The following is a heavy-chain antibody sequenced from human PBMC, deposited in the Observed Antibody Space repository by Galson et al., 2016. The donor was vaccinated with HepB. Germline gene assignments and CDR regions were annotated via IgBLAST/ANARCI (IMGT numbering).Heavy chain of an antibody. CDR2: IKQDGSEK. Sequence: SLRLSCAASGFSFSSHWMSWVRQAPGTGLEWVANIKQDGSEKYYVDSVKGRFTISIDNAKNSLYLQMNSLRAEDTAVYYCARGRGVDVWGQGTTVTVSS. J-gene: IGHJ6*02. CDR3: ARGRGVDV. CDR1: GFSFSSHW. V-gene: IGHV3-7*01.